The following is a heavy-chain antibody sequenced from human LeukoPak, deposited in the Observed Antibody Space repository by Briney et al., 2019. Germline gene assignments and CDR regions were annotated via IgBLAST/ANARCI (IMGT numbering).Heavy chain of an antibody. D-gene: IGHD1-26*01. Sequence: SETLSLTCTVSGGSISSSSYYWGWIRQPPGKGLEWIGSIYYSGSTYYNPSLTSRVTISVDTSKNQFSLKLSSVTAADTAVYYCARPRGRSYQDYDYWGQGTLVTVSS. CDR1: GGSISSSSYY. V-gene: IGHV4-39*01. J-gene: IGHJ4*02. CDR2: IYYSGST. CDR3: ARPRGRSYQDYDY.